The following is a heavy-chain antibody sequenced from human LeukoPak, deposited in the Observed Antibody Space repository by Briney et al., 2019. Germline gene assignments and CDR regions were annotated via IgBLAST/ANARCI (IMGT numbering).Heavy chain of an antibody. Sequence: GGSLRLSCAASGFTFSSYSMSWVRQAPGKGLEWVSAISGSGDSTYYGDSVKGRFTISRDNSKNTLYLQMNSLRAEDTAVYYCAKTRPLDSSSWSHGDYWGQGTLVTVSS. J-gene: IGHJ4*02. CDR3: AKTRPLDSSSWSHGDY. V-gene: IGHV3-23*01. CDR1: GFTFSSYS. D-gene: IGHD6-13*01. CDR2: ISGSGDST.